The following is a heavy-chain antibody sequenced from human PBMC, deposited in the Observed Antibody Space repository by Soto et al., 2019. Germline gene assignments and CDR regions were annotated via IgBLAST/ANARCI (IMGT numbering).Heavy chain of an antibody. CDR1: GFTFSSYW. CDR2: IKQDGSEK. D-gene: IGHD2-15*01. Sequence: GGSLRLSCAASGFTFSSYWMSWVRQAPGKGLEWVANIKQDGSEKYYVDSVKGRFTISRDNAKNSLYLQMNSLRAEDTAVYYCARTTTYCSGGIFYWNDYYDNYMDVWGKGTTVTVSS. J-gene: IGHJ6*03. V-gene: IGHV3-7*01. CDR3: ARTTTYCSGGIFYWNDYYDNYMDV.